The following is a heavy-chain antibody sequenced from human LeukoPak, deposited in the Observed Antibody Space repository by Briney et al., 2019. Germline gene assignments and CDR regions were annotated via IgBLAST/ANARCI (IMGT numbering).Heavy chain of an antibody. J-gene: IGHJ6*03. D-gene: IGHD6-6*01. CDR1: GGTFSSYA. Sequence: SVKVSCKASGGTFSSYAISRVRQAPGQGLEWMGGIIPIFGTANYAQKFQGRVTITADKSTSTAYMELSSLRSEDTAVYYCARVLGSSSSAYYYYYMDVWGKGTTVTVSS. CDR3: ARVLGSSSSAYYYYYMDV. CDR2: IIPIFGTA. V-gene: IGHV1-69*06.